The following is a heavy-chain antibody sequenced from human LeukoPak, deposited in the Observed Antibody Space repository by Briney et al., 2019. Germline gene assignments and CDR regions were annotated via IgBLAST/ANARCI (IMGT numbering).Heavy chain of an antibody. CDR1: GFTSSGSA. Sequence: GGSLRLSCAASGFTSSGSAMHWVRQASGKGLEWVGRIRSKANSYATAYAASVKGRFTISRDDSKNTAYLQMNSLKTEDTAVYYCSTQSLGLWGQGTLVTVSS. D-gene: IGHD7-27*01. J-gene: IGHJ4*02. CDR3: STQSLGL. V-gene: IGHV3-73*01. CDR2: IRSKANSYAT.